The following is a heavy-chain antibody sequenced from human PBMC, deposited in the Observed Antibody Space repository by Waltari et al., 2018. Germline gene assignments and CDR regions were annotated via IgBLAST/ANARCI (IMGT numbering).Heavy chain of an antibody. Sequence: QVQLQESGPGLVKPSETLSLTCTVSGGSISSYYWSWIRPPPGTGLEWIGYIYYSGSTNYNPSLKSRVTISVDTSKNQFSLKLSSVTAADTAVYYCARNTAVLRFLEWLPAQFDPWGQGTLVTVSS. D-gene: IGHD3-3*01. J-gene: IGHJ5*02. CDR2: IYYSGST. CDR3: ARNTAVLRFLEWLPAQFDP. CDR1: GGSISSYY. V-gene: IGHV4-59*01.